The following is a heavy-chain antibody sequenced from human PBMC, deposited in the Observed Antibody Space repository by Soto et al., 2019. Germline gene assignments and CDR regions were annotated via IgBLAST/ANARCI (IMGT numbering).Heavy chain of an antibody. Sequence: PGGSLSLSCAASGFTFSSYVMHWVRQAPGKGLEWVAVIWYDGNNKYYAESVKGRFTISRDNSKNTLYLQMNSLRAEDTAVYSCARAPYYYGSGSGAFDYWGQGTLVTVSS. D-gene: IGHD3-10*01. CDR2: IWYDGNNK. V-gene: IGHV3-33*01. J-gene: IGHJ4*02. CDR1: GFTFSSYV. CDR3: ARAPYYYGSGSGAFDY.